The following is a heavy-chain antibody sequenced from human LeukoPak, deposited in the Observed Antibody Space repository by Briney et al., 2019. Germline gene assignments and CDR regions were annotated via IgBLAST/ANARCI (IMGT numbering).Heavy chain of an antibody. V-gene: IGHV3-23*01. CDR3: AKDAYSGRYRGPIDY. CDR2: IRGGGGVK. CDR1: GFIFDDYA. Sequence: PGGSLRLSCAASGFIFDDYAMHWVRQAPGKGLEYVSVIRGGGGVKYYAASVKGRFTISRDNSKNTLYLQMNSLRAEDTAVYYCAKDAYSGRYRGPIDYWGQGTLVTVSS. D-gene: IGHD6-19*01. J-gene: IGHJ4*02.